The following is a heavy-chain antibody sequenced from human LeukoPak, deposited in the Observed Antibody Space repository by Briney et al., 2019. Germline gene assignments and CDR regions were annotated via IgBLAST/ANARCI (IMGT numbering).Heavy chain of an antibody. Sequence: GGSLRLSCAASGFTFSSYSMNWVRQAPGKGLEWVSSISSSSSYIYYADSVKGRFTISRDNAKNSLYLQMNSLRAEDTAVYYCAKDEAVAGSGIDYWGQGTLVTVSS. CDR2: ISSSSSYI. V-gene: IGHV3-21*01. CDR3: AKDEAVAGSGIDY. CDR1: GFTFSSYS. J-gene: IGHJ4*02. D-gene: IGHD6-19*01.